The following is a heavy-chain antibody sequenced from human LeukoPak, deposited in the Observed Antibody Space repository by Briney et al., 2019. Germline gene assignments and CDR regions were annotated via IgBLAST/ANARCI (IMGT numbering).Heavy chain of an antibody. CDR1: GFTFSSYE. J-gene: IGHJ5*02. Sequence: GGSLRLSCAASGFTFSSYEMNWVRQAPGKGLEWVSYISSSGGTIYYADSVKGRFTISRDNAKNSLYLQMNSLRAEDTAVYYCARGRWFDPWGQGTLVTVSS. V-gene: IGHV3-48*03. CDR3: ARGRWFDP. CDR2: ISSSGGTI.